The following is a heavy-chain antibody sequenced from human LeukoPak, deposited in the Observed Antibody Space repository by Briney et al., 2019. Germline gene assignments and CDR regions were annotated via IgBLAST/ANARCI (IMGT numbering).Heavy chain of an antibody. J-gene: IGHJ4*02. CDR3: ARALYDSSGYYFDY. Sequence: GGSLRLSCAASGFTFSDYYMSWIRQAPGKGLEWISYITNTGNTIYYADSVKGRFTISRDNAKNSLYLQMNSLRAEDTAVYYCARALYDSSGYYFDYWGQGTLVTVSS. V-gene: IGHV3-11*04. D-gene: IGHD3-22*01. CDR1: GFTFSDYY. CDR2: ITNTGNTI.